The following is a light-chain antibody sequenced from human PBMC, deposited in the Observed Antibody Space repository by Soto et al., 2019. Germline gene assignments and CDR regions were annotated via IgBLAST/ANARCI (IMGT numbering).Light chain of an antibody. CDR1: SSDVGGYDF. Sequence: QSVLTQPASVSGSPGQSITISCTGGSSDVGGYDFVSWYQQYPGKAPKPMIYDVYNRPLGVSDRFSGSRAGSTASLTISGLQAEDEADYYCSSYSTTDTLYVFGTGTKVTVL. CDR3: SSYSTTDTLYV. V-gene: IGLV2-14*01. J-gene: IGLJ1*01. CDR2: DVY.